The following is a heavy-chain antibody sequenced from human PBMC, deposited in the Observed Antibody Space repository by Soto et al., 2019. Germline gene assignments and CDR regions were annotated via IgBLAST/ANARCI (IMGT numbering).Heavy chain of an antibody. Sequence: QVQLVQSGAEVKKPGSSVKVSCKASGGTFSSYTISWVRQAPGQGLEWMGRIIPILGIANYAQKFQGRVTITADKSTRTAYMELSSLRSEDTAVYYCTQCSSTSCGSYYYYGMDVWGQGTTVTVSS. CDR1: GGTFSSYT. CDR2: IIPILGIA. CDR3: TQCSSTSCGSYYYYGMDV. D-gene: IGHD2-2*01. J-gene: IGHJ6*02. V-gene: IGHV1-69*02.